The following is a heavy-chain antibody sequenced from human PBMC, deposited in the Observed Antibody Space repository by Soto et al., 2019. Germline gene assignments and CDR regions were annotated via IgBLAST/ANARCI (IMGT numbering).Heavy chain of an antibody. CDR1: GYRFTSYW. CDR3: ARLGGGSSSEVDV. J-gene: IGHJ6*02. CDR2: IYPGDSAT. Sequence: PGESLKISCKGSGYRFTSYWIVWVRQMPGKGLEWMGIIYPGDSATRYSPSFQGQVTISVDKSISTAYLQWSSLKASDTAMYYCARLGGGSSSEVDVWGQGTTVTVSS. D-gene: IGHD6-13*01. V-gene: IGHV5-51*01.